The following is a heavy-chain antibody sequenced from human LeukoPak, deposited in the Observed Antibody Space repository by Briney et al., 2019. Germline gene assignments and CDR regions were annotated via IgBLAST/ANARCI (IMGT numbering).Heavy chain of an antibody. CDR2: ISWNSGNI. D-gene: IGHD4-17*01. CDR3: AKAHDYGDYAGFDY. V-gene: IGHV3-9*01. J-gene: IGHJ4*02. CDR1: GFNFDDYA. Sequence: GRPLRPSCAASGFNFDDYAMHWVRQAPGKGLEWVSGISWNSGNIAYADSVKGRFTISRDSAKTSLYLQINNLRAEDTALYYCAKAHDYGDYAGFDYWGQGTLVSVSS.